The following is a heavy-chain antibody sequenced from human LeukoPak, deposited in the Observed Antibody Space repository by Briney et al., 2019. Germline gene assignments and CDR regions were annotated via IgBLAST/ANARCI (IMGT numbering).Heavy chain of an antibody. J-gene: IGHJ5*02. Sequence: PGRSLRLSCAASGFTFSSYGMRWVRQAPGKGLEWVAVIWYDGSNKYYADSVKGRFTISRGNSKNTLYLQMNSLRAEDAAVYYCAREEIRYFDWSNWFDPWGQGTLVTVSS. CDR3: AREEIRYFDWSNWFDP. CDR1: GFTFSSYG. CDR2: IWYDGSNK. D-gene: IGHD3-9*01. V-gene: IGHV3-33*01.